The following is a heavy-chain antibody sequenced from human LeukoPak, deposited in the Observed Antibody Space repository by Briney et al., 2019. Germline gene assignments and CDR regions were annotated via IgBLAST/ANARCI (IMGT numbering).Heavy chain of an antibody. Sequence: PSETLSLTCAIYSESFSGYFWSWIRQPPGKGLEWIGEINCSGSTNHNPSLKSRVTISVDTSKNQFSLKLSSVTAADTAVYYCARDRIVGPTYFDYWGQGTLVTVSS. V-gene: IGHV4-34*01. J-gene: IGHJ4*02. CDR2: INCSGST. D-gene: IGHD1-26*01. CDR1: SESFSGYF. CDR3: ARDRIVGPTYFDY.